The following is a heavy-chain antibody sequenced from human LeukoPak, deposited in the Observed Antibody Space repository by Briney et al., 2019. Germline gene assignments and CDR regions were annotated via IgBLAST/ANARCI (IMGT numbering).Heavy chain of an antibody. CDR3: AKSGYNRFDY. Sequence: GGALRLFCAASGFTFSRSALSWVRPAPGKGLEWGSNIIGSGSGGSTYYADSVKGRFTISRDNYKNTLYLQMNSLRAEDTAVYYCAKSGYNRFDYWGQGTLVSVSS. D-gene: IGHD5-24*01. J-gene: IGHJ4*02. V-gene: IGHV3-23*01. CDR1: GFTFSRSA. CDR2: IIGSGSGGST.